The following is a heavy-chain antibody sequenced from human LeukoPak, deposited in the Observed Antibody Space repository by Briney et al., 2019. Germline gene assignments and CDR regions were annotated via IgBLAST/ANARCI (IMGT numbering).Heavy chain of an antibody. V-gene: IGHV3-33*01. CDR3: ARESAVYYDSSGYYFDY. D-gene: IGHD3-22*01. CDR2: IWYDGSNK. CDR1: GFTFSSYG. Sequence: GGSLRVSCAASGFTFSSYGMHWVRQAPGNGLEWVAVIWYDGSNKYYADSVKGRFTISRDNSKNTLYLQMNSLRAEDTAVYYCARESAVYYDSSGYYFDYWGQGTLVTVSS. J-gene: IGHJ4*02.